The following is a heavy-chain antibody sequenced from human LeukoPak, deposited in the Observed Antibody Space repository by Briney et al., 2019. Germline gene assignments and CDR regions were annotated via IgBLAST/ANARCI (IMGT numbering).Heavy chain of an antibody. D-gene: IGHD3-10*01. CDR1: GFTFSSYG. J-gene: IGHJ6*02. CDR3: ARDLAITMVRMRSPPPSYGMDV. CDR2: IWYDGSNK. Sequence: GGSLRLSCAASGFTFSSYGMHWVRQAPGKGLEWVAVIWYDGSNKYYADSVKGRFTISRDNSKNTLYLQMNGLRAEDTAVYYCARDLAITMVRMRSPPPSYGMDVWGQGTTVAVSS. V-gene: IGHV3-33*01.